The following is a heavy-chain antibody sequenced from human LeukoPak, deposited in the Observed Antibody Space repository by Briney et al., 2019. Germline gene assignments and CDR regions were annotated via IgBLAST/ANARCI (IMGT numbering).Heavy chain of an antibody. CDR1: GFTFSSYS. CDR3: ARVRGIAAAGTRYYYMGV. V-gene: IGHV3-48*01. J-gene: IGHJ6*03. Sequence: GGSLRLSCAASGFTFSSYSMNWVRQAPGKGLEWVSYISRSSSTIYYADSVKGRFTISRDNAKNSLYLQMNSLRAEDTAVYYCARVRGIAAAGTRYYYMGVWGKGTTVTVSS. D-gene: IGHD6-13*01. CDR2: ISRSSSTI.